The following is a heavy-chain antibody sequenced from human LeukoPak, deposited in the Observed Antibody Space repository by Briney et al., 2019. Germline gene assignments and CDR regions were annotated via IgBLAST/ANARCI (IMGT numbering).Heavy chain of an antibody. CDR3: ARGVKYYYDSSGYSPEGFDY. CDR1: GYTFTSYG. D-gene: IGHD3-22*01. V-gene: IGHV1-18*01. CDR2: ISAYNGNT. J-gene: IGHJ4*02. Sequence: GASVKVSCKASGYTFTSYGISWVRQAPGQGLEWMGWISAYNGNTNYAQKLQGRVTMTTDTSTSTAYMELRSLRSDDTAAYYCARGVKYYYDSSGYSPEGFDYWGQGTLVTVSS.